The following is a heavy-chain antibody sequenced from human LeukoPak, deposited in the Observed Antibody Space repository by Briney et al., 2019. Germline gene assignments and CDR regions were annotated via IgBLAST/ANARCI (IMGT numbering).Heavy chain of an antibody. V-gene: IGHV4-34*01. CDR3: ARDSYDYGGNSELWYFDL. J-gene: IGHJ2*01. Sequence: SETLSLTCAVYGGSFSGYYWSWIRQPPGKGLEWIGEINHSGSTNYNSSLKSRVTISVDTSKNQFSLKLSSVTAADTAVYYCARDSYDYGGNSELWYFDLWGRGTLVTVSS. CDR1: GGSFSGYY. CDR2: INHSGST. D-gene: IGHD4-23*01.